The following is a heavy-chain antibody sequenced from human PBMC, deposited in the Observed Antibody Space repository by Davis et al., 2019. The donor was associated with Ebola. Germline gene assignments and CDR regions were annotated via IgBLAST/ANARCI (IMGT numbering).Heavy chain of an antibody. J-gene: IGHJ5*02. CDR2: ITDTGGRT. Sequence: GESLKISCAASGFTSGRYAMSWVRQAPGKGLEWVAAITDTGGRTHYADSVKGRFTISRDNSKNTLYLQMNSLRAEDTAVYYCAKERYSSRSVNWFDPWGQGTLVTVSS. CDR1: GFTSGRYA. V-gene: IGHV3-23*01. D-gene: IGHD6-13*01. CDR3: AKERYSSRSVNWFDP.